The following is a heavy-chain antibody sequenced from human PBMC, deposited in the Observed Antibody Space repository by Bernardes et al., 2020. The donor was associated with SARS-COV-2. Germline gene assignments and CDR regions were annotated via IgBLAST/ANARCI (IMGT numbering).Heavy chain of an antibody. CDR1: GYTFTSSD. J-gene: IGHJ4*02. V-gene: IGHV1-8*01. CDR2: MNPNSGNT. Sequence: SVKVSCKASGYTFTSSDINWVRQAPGQGLEWMGGMNPNSGNTAYTQKFQGRVTMTRNTSINTAYMELSNLMSEDTAVYYCAKVRQSVWFGESLDYWGQGTLVTVSS. D-gene: IGHD3-10*01. CDR3: AKVRQSVWFGESLDY.